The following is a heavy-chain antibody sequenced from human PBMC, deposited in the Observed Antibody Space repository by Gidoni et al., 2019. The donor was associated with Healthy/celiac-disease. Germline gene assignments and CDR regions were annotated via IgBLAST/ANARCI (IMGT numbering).Heavy chain of an antibody. V-gene: IGHV3-48*02. J-gene: IGHJ6*02. CDR2: ISSSSSTI. CDR1: GFTFRSYR. Sequence: EVQLVESGGGLVQPGGSLRLSCAASGFTFRSYRLHWVRQAPGKGLAWVSYISSSSSTIYYADSVKGRFTISRDNAKNSLYLQMNSLRDEDTAVYYCARDSGYYSMGYYYYYGMDVWGQGTTVTVSS. CDR3: ARDSGYYSMGYYYYYGMDV. D-gene: IGHD3-9*01.